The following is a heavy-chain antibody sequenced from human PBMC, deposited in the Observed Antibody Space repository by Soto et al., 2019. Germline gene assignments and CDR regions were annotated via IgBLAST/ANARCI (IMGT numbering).Heavy chain of an antibody. D-gene: IGHD3-10*01. J-gene: IGHJ4*02. V-gene: IGHV3-23*01. Sequence: GGSLRLSCAASGFTFSSYAMSWVRQAPGKGLEWVSAISGSGGSTYYADSVKGRFTISRDNSKNTLYLQMNSLRAEETAVYYCAKDRFGELLYDYWGQGTLVTVSS. CDR1: GFTFSSYA. CDR3: AKDRFGELLYDY. CDR2: ISGSGGST.